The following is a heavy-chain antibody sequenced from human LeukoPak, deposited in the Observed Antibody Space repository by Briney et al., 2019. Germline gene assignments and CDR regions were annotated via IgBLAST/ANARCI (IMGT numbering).Heavy chain of an antibody. Sequence: GGSLRLSCAASGFTFSSYGMSWVRQAPGKGLEWVSAISGGGGSTYYADSVKGRFIISRDNSKNTLYLQMNSLRAEDTAVYYCAKDRRGIAAAGDPFDYWGQGTLVTVSS. V-gene: IGHV3-23*01. D-gene: IGHD6-13*01. CDR2: ISGGGGST. J-gene: IGHJ4*02. CDR1: GFTFSSYG. CDR3: AKDRRGIAAAGDPFDY.